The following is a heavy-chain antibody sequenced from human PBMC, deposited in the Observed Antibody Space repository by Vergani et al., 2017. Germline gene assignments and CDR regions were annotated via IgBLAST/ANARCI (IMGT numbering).Heavy chain of an antibody. CDR1: ADSISSGSYY. CDR2: IYYSGLT. V-gene: IGHV4-39*01. CDR3: ARQRPGSGWSPGDFDD. Sequence: QLQLQQSGPGLVKPSETLFLTCTVSADSISSGSYYWGWIRQSPGKSLEWIGSIYYSGLTYYNPSLKSRVAISVDTFKNQFSLKVTSVTAADTAVYFCARQRPGSGWSPGDFDDWGQGILVTVSS. J-gene: IGHJ4*02. D-gene: IGHD6-19*01.